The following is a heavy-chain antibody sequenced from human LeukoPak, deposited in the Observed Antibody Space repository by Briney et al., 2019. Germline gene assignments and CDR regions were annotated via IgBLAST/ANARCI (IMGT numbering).Heavy chain of an antibody. Sequence: TSETLSLTCTVSGDSIRFYYWSWIRQPPGKGPEWIGSIYYSGSTNYNPSLKSRVTMSADTSGNQFSLILTSVSEADTAVYYCARLQMREGLMVRDFYGMDVWGQGTTVTVSS. CDR1: GDSIRFYY. J-gene: IGHJ6*02. CDR2: IYYSGST. D-gene: IGHD3-10*01. CDR3: ARLQMREGLMVRDFYGMDV. V-gene: IGHV4-59*01.